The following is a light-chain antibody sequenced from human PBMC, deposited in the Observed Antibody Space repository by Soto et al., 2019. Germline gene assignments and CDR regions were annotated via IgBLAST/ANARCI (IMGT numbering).Light chain of an antibody. Sequence: EIVMTQSPATLSVSPGERATLSCRASQSVSSNLAWYQQKPGQAPRLLIYGASTSDTGIPARFSGSGSGTEFTLTISSLQSEDVAVYYCQQYNNWPPWTFGQGTKVEIK. CDR1: QSVSSN. J-gene: IGKJ1*01. CDR3: QQYNNWPPWT. CDR2: GAS. V-gene: IGKV3-15*01.